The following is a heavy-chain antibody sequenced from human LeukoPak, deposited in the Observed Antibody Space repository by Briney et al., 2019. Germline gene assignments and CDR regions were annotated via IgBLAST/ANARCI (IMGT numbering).Heavy chain of an antibody. CDR2: IIPSDGFT. J-gene: IGHJ4*02. Sequence: ASVKVSCKASGYTFSSYYVHWVRQAPGQGLEWMGMIIPSDGFTSYAQKFQGRVTMTRDTSTSTVYMELSSLRSEDTAVYYCAREDGVGATSFDYWGQGTLVTVSS. V-gene: IGHV1-46*01. D-gene: IGHD1-26*01. CDR1: GYTFSSYY. CDR3: AREDGVGATSFDY.